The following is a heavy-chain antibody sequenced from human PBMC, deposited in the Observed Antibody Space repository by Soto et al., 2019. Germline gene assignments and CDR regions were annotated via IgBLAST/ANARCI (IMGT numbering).Heavy chain of an antibody. CDR2: ISYDGSNK. V-gene: IGHV3-30*18. CDR3: AKLDYGDYADVYYYYMDV. J-gene: IGHJ6*03. Sequence: GGSLRLSCAASGFTFSSYGMHWVRQAPGKGLEWVAVISYDGSNKYYADSVKGRFTISRDNSKNTLYLQMNSLRAEDTAVYYCAKLDYGDYADVYYYYMDVWGKGTTVTVSS. D-gene: IGHD4-17*01. CDR1: GFTFSSYG.